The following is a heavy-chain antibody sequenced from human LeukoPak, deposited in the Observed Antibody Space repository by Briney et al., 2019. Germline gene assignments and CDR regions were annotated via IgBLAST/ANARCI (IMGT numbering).Heavy chain of an antibody. CDR3: ARGRGGDYVPSRFDY. CDR1: GFAFSGFA. V-gene: IGHV3-23*01. D-gene: IGHD4-17*01. J-gene: IGHJ4*02. Sequence: GGSLRLSCSAYGFAFSGFAMGWVRQAPGKGLEWVSSISGGGGNTYYADSVEGRFTVSRDNSKNTLYLQMNSLRAEDTALYYCARGRGGDYVPSRFDYWGQGTLVTVSS. CDR2: ISGGGGNT.